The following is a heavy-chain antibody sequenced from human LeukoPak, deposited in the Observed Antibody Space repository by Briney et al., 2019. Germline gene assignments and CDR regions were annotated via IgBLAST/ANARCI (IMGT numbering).Heavy chain of an antibody. CDR3: ARHAAYYYDSSGYIQSGMDV. V-gene: IGHV5-51*01. Sequence: GESLKISCKGSGYSFTSYWIGWVRQMPGKGLEWMGIIYPGDSDTRYSPSFQGQVTISADKSISTAYLQWSSLKAPDTAMYYCARHAAYYYDSSGYIQSGMDVWGQGTTVTVSS. J-gene: IGHJ6*02. CDR2: IYPGDSDT. D-gene: IGHD3-22*01. CDR1: GYSFTSYW.